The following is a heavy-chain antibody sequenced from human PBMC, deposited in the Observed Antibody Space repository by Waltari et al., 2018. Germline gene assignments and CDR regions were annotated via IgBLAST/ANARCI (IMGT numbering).Heavy chain of an antibody. V-gene: IGHV1-3*01. Sequence: QVQLVQSGAEVKKPGASVKVSCKASGYPFPSYALHWVRPAPGQRLEWMGWINAGKGNTKYSQKFQGRVTITRDTSASTAYMELSSLRSEDTAVYYCARPVVPAGKYFQHWGQGTLVTVSS. CDR3: ARPVVPAGKYFQH. CDR2: INAGKGNT. CDR1: GYPFPSYA. D-gene: IGHD2-2*01. J-gene: IGHJ1*01.